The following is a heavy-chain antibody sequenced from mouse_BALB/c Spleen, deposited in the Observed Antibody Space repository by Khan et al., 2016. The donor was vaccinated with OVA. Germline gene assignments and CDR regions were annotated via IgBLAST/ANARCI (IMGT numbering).Heavy chain of an antibody. V-gene: IGHV9-3-1*01. D-gene: IGHD2-10*01. Sequence: QIQLVQSGPELKKPGETVKISCKASGYTFTNYGMNWVKQTPGQGLKWMGWINTYTGEPTYVDDFKGRFAFSLETSASTAYLQINNLKTEDTAIYFCARPPYFSYVMVYWGQGTTVTVSS. CDR2: INTYTGEP. CDR3: ARPPYFSYVMVY. CDR1: GYTFTNYG. J-gene: IGHJ4*01.